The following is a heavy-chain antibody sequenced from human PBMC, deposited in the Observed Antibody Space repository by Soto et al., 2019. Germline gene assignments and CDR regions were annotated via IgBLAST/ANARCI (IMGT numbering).Heavy chain of an antibody. CDR3: AISGVSKSGSPSGYYYGMDV. D-gene: IGHD3-10*01. J-gene: IGHJ6*02. CDR1: GGTFSSFA. V-gene: IGHV1-69*13. CDR2: IIPIFGTA. Sequence: GASVKVSCKASGGTFSSFAISWVRQAPGQGLEWMGGIIPIFGTANYAQKFQGRVTITADESTSTAYMELSSLRSEDTAVYYCAISGVSKSGSPSGYYYGMDVWGQGTTVTVSS.